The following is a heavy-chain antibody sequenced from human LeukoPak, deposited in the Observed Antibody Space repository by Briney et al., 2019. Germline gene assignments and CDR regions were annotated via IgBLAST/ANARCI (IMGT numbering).Heavy chain of an antibody. V-gene: IGHV4-59*11. Sequence: SETLSLTCTVSGGSLTSHFWSWIRQPPGRGLEWIAYMFDSVNTKDNPSLKNRLTLSADTSKNQFSLRLSSVTAADTAVYYCATIKRGSIFGYFDFWGQGIKVTVSS. CDR1: GGSLTSHF. D-gene: IGHD5-18*01. CDR2: MFDSVNT. CDR3: ATIKRGSIFGYFDF. J-gene: IGHJ4*02.